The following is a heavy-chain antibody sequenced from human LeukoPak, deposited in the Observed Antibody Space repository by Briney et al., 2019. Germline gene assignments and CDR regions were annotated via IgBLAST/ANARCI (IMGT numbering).Heavy chain of an antibody. CDR1: GFTFSSYS. J-gene: IGHJ4*02. CDR2: ISSSSSYI. D-gene: IGHD6-19*01. V-gene: IGHV3-21*01. Sequence: EGSLRLSCAASGFTFSSYSMNWVRQAPGKGLEWVSSISSSSSYIYYADSVKGRFTISRDNAKNSLYLQMNSLRAEDTAVYYCARDVQYSSGWYGPTFDYWGQGTLVTVSS. CDR3: ARDVQYSSGWYGPTFDY.